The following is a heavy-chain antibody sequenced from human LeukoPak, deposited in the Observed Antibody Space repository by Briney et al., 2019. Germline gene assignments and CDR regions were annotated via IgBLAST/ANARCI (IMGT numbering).Heavy chain of an antibody. CDR3: ARYYDILTGYYLPFDY. CDR2: INTNTGNP. D-gene: IGHD3-9*01. Sequence: ASVKVSCKASGYTFTSYAMNWVRQDPGQGLEWMGWINTNTGNPTYAQGFTGRFVFSLDTSVSTAYLQISSLKAEDTAVYYCARYYDILTGYYLPFDYWGQGTLVTVSS. V-gene: IGHV7-4-1*02. CDR1: GYTFTSYA. J-gene: IGHJ4*02.